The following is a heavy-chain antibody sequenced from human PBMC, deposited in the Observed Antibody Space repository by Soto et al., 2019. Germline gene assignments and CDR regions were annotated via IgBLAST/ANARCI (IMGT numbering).Heavy chain of an antibody. CDR1: GFTFSSSA. CDR2: ISGSGAST. J-gene: IGHJ3*02. CDR3: ARDPLLIVVVVAANNDAFDI. D-gene: IGHD2-15*01. Sequence: GGSLRLSCAASGFTFSSSAMNWVRQAPGQGLEWVSSISGSGASTYYADSVRGRFTISRDNSKNTLFLQMNSLRAEDTAVYYCARDPLLIVVVVAANNDAFDIWGQGTMVTVSS. V-gene: IGHV3-23*01.